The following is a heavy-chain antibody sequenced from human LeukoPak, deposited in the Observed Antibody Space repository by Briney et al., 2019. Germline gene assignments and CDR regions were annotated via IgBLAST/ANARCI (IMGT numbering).Heavy chain of an antibody. J-gene: IGHJ4*02. Sequence: QPGGSLRLSCAASGFTVSSSYMSWVRQAPGKGLEWVSVIYSGGSTYYADSVKGRFTISRDNSKNTLYLQMNSLRAEDTAVYYCARGVFEEYCSSTSCYLVYFDYWGQGTLVTVPS. V-gene: IGHV3-53*01. CDR3: ARGVFEEYCSSTSCYLVYFDY. CDR1: GFTVSSSY. CDR2: IYSGGST. D-gene: IGHD2-2*01.